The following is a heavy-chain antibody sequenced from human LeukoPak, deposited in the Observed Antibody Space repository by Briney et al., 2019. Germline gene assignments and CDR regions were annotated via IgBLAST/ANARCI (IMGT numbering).Heavy chain of an antibody. CDR2: INPSGGST. J-gene: IGHJ4*02. CDR1: GYTFTSYY. Sequence: ASVKVSCKASGYTFTSYYRHWVRQAPGQGLEWMGIINPSGGSTSYAQKFQGRVTMTRDTSTSTVYMELSSLRSEDTAVYYCAREGGEDYDSSGYYLVYWGQGTLVTVSS. D-gene: IGHD3-22*01. CDR3: AREGGEDYDSSGYYLVY. V-gene: IGHV1-46*03.